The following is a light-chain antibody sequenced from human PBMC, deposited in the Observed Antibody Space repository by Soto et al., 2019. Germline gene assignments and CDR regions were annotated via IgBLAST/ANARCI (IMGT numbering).Light chain of an antibody. J-gene: IGKJ1*01. Sequence: EIVLTQSPGTLSLSPGERAILSCRASQSVSSSYLAWYQQKFGQAPRLLIYNASSRATGIPDRFSGSGSGTDFSLTISRLEPEDFAVYYCLQYGSSPRTFGQGTTVEIK. CDR1: QSVSSSY. CDR2: NAS. CDR3: LQYGSSPRT. V-gene: IGKV3-20*01.